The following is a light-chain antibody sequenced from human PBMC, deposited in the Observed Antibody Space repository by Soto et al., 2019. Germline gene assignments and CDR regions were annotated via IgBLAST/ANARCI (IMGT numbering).Light chain of an antibody. CDR2: GAS. J-gene: IGKJ1*01. Sequence: EIVLTQSPGALSLSPWERATLSCRASQSISSGYLAWYQQKNGQAPRLLIYGASSRASGIPDRFSGSGSGTDFTLTISRLEPEDFAVYYCQQYGTLPRTFGQGTKVDIK. CDR1: QSISSGY. CDR3: QQYGTLPRT. V-gene: IGKV3-20*01.